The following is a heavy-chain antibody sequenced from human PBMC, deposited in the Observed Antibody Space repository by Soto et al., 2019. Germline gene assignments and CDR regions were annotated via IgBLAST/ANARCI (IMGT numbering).Heavy chain of an antibody. CDR1: GS. J-gene: IGHJ3*02. CDR2: ISGSGTDT. CDR3: ARGSHSSGWGALDI. V-gene: IGHV3-23*01. Sequence: GGSLRLSCAASGSMSWVRQAPGKGLEWVSSISGSGTDTYYADSVRGRLTISRDNSKNTLYLQMNSLRAEDTAVYYCARGSHSSGWGALDIWYQGTMVTVSS. D-gene: IGHD6-19*01.